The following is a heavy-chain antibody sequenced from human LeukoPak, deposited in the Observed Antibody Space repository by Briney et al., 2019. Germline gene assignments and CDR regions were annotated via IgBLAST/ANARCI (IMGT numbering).Heavy chain of an antibody. CDR3: ARAGDYFFSGYYYGMDV. CDR1: GYTFTSYD. V-gene: IGHV1-8*03. CDR2: MNPNSGNT. Sequence: GASVKVSCKASGYTFTSYDINWVRQATGQGLEWMGWMNPNSGNTGYAQKFQGRVTITRNTSISTAYMELSSLRSEDTAVYYCARAGDYFFSGYYYGMDVWGQGTTVTVSS. J-gene: IGHJ6*02. D-gene: IGHD4-17*01.